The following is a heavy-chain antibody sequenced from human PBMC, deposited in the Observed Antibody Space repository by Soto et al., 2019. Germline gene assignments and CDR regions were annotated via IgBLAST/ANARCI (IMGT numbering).Heavy chain of an antibody. J-gene: IGHJ6*02. V-gene: IGHV1-58*01. Sequence: SVKVSCKASGFTFTSSAVQWVRQARGQRLEWIGWIVVGSGNTNYAQKFQERVTITRDMSTSTAYMELSSLRSEDTAVYYCAAKSITIFGVSVDDYYYGMDVWG. CDR3: AAKSITIFGVSVDDYYYGMDV. CDR2: IVVGSGNT. CDR1: GFTFTSSA. D-gene: IGHD3-3*01.